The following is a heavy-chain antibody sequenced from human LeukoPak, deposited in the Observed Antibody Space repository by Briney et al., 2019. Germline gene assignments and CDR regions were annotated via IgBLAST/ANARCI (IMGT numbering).Heavy chain of an antibody. D-gene: IGHD3-9*01. V-gene: IGHV3-30*03. J-gene: IGHJ4*02. Sequence: PGGSLRLSCAASGFTFSSQGMHWVRQAPGKGLEWVAGISYDGSNKYYADSVKGRFTISRDNSRNMLYLQMNSLGAEDTAVYFCATGASVTTIRLFDYWGQETLVTVSS. CDR3: ATGASVTTIRLFDY. CDR2: ISYDGSNK. CDR1: GFTFSSQG.